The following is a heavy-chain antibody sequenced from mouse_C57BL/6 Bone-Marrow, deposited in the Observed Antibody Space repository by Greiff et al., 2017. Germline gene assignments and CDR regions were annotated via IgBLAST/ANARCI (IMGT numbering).Heavy chain of an antibody. CDR3: TTSVYYGNPYYFDY. D-gene: IGHD2-1*01. J-gene: IGHJ2*01. CDR1: GYTFNSYW. Sequence: QVQLKESGAELAKPGASVKLSCKASGYTFNSYWMHWVKKRPGQGLEWIGYINPSSGYTKYNQKFKDKATLTADKSSSTAYMQLSSLTSEDAAVYYGTTSVYYGNPYYFDYWGQGTTLTVSS. V-gene: IGHV1-7*01. CDR2: INPSSGYT.